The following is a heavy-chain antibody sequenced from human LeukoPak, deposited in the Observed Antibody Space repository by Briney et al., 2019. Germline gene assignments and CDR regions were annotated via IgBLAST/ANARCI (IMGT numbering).Heavy chain of an antibody. CDR2: ISSNGGST. CDR1: GHTFSSYA. V-gene: IGHV3-64*01. Sequence: GGSLRLSCAASGHTFSSYAMHRVRQAPGKGLEYVSAISSNGGSTYYANSVKGRFTISRDNSKNTLYLQMGSLRAEDMAVYYCAGGLRWEIFDYWGQGTLVTVSS. D-gene: IGHD4-23*01. J-gene: IGHJ4*02. CDR3: AGGLRWEIFDY.